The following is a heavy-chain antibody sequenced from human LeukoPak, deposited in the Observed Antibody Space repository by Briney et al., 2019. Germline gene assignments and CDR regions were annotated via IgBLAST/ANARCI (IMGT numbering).Heavy chain of an antibody. CDR3: AKDSRVVTDTPGDY. J-gene: IGHJ4*02. V-gene: IGHV3-21*04. CDR1: GFIFSSYS. D-gene: IGHD4-23*01. CDR2: ITSSGNYI. Sequence: KPGGSLRLSCAASGFIFSSYSMNWVRQAPGKGLEWVSSITSSGNYIYYADSVKGRFTISRDNSKNTLFLQMNSLRAEDTAVYYCAKDSRVVTDTPGDYWGQGTLVTVSS.